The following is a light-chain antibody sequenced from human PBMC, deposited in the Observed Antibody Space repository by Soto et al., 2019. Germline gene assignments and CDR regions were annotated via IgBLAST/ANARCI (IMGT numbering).Light chain of an antibody. V-gene: IGLV1-51*01. CDR2: DNN. J-gene: IGLJ2*01. CDR3: ATWDRSLTAVV. CDR1: SSNVGDHY. Sequence: QSVLTQPPSVSAAPGQKVTISCSGSSSNVGDHYVHWYQQLPGTAPKLLIYDNNNRPSGIPDRFSGSKSGTSATLGITGLQTGDEADYYCATWDRSLTAVVFGGGTQLTVL.